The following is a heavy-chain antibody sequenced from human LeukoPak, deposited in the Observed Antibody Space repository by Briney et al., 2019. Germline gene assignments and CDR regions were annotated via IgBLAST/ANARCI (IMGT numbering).Heavy chain of an antibody. Sequence: GSLRLSCAASGFTFSSYAMSWVRQAPGKGLEWVSAISGSGGSTYYADSVKGRFTISRDNSKNTLYLQMNSLRAEDTAVYYCAKGVLRYFDWSTPFDYWGQGTLVTVSS. CDR3: AKGVLRYFDWSTPFDY. D-gene: IGHD3-9*01. CDR1: GFTFSSYA. V-gene: IGHV3-23*01. CDR2: ISGSGGST. J-gene: IGHJ4*02.